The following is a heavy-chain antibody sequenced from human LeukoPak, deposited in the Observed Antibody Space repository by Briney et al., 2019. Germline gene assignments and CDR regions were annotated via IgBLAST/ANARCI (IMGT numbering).Heavy chain of an antibody. J-gene: IGHJ5*02. D-gene: IGHD2-2*01. CDR2: INPNSGGT. Sequence: GASEKVSCKASGYTFTGYYMHWVRQAPGQGLEWMGRINPNSGGTNYAQKFQGRVTMTRDTSISTAYMELSRLRSDDTAVYYCARVGGYCSSTSCYAGFDPWGQGTLVTVSS. V-gene: IGHV1-2*06. CDR3: ARVGGYCSSTSCYAGFDP. CDR1: GYTFTGYY.